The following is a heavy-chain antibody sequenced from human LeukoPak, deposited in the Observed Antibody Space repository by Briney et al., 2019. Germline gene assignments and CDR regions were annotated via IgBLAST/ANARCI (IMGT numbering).Heavy chain of an antibody. Sequence: SETLSLTCAVYGGSFSGYYWSWIRQPPGKGLEWIGEIYHSGSTNYNPSLKSRVTISVDKSKNQFSLKLSSVTAADTAVYYCARDPFDYWGQGTLVTVSS. CDR3: ARDPFDY. CDR2: IYHSGST. CDR1: GGSFSGYY. V-gene: IGHV4-34*01. J-gene: IGHJ4*02.